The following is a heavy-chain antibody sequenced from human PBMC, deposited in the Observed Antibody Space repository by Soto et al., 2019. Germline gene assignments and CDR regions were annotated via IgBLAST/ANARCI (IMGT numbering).Heavy chain of an antibody. J-gene: IGHJ3*02. D-gene: IGHD6-13*01. CDR3: ARSVAAAGTFAAFEI. CDR2: IYYSGST. CDR1: GGSISSGGYY. V-gene: IGHV4-31*03. Sequence: QVQLQESGPGLVKPSQTLSLTCTVSGGSISSGGYYWSWIRQHPGKGLEWIGYIYYSGSTYYNPSLKSRVTISVDTSKNQFSLKLSSVTAADTAVYYCARSVAAAGTFAAFEIWGQGTIVTVSS.